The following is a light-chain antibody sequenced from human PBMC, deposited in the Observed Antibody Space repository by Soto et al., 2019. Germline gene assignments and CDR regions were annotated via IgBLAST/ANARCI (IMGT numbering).Light chain of an antibody. CDR3: QQYNNWPPWT. V-gene: IGKV3-15*01. CDR1: QSVSSN. Sequence: EIVMTQSPATPPVSPGERATLSCRASQSVSSNLAWYQQKPGQAPRLLIDGASTRATGIPARFSGSGSGTEFTLTISSLQSEDFAVYYCQQYNNWPPWTFGQGTKVEIK. CDR2: GAS. J-gene: IGKJ1*01.